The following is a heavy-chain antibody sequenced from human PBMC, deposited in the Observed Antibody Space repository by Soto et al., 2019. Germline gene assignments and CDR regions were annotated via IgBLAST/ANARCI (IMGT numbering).Heavy chain of an antibody. CDR3: ARDGKGAAYTFGPYYFDS. Sequence: GGSLRLSCAASGVPFSFYSMIWVRQAPGKGLEWISYITSTSSAINYADSVRGRFTISRDNGMQSLFLHMNSLRDEDTAVYCARDGKGAAYTFGPYYFDSWGQGALVTSPQ. CDR2: ITSTSSAI. J-gene: IGHJ4*02. D-gene: IGHD1-1*01. V-gene: IGHV3-48*02. CDR1: GVPFSFYS.